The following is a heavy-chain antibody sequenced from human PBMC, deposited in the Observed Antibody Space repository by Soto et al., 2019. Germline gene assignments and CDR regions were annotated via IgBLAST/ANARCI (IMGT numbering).Heavy chain of an antibody. D-gene: IGHD3-3*01. V-gene: IGHV4-39*01. CDR1: GGSISSSSYY. Sequence: SETLSLTCTVSGGSISSSSYYWGWIRQPPGKGLEWIGSIYYSGSTYYNPSLKSRVTISVDTSKNQFSLKLSSVTAADRVVYYFARLYYDFWSGYSADFVDYWGQGTLVTVSS. J-gene: IGHJ4*02. CDR3: ARLYYDFWSGYSADFVDY. CDR2: IYYSGST.